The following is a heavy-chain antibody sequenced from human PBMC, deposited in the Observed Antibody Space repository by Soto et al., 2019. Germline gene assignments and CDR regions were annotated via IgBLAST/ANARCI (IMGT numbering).Heavy chain of an antibody. CDR1: GGTFSSYS. V-gene: IGHV1-69*13. J-gene: IGHJ4*02. D-gene: IGHD3-10*01. CDR2: IIPIFGTA. CDR3: ASSGSLPELMVRGAMDY. Sequence: GGSVKVSCKASGGTFSSYSISLGRQAPGQGLEWMGGIIPIFGTANYAQKFQGRVTITADESTSTAYMELSSLRSEDTAVYYCASSGSLPELMVRGAMDYWGQGTPVTVSS.